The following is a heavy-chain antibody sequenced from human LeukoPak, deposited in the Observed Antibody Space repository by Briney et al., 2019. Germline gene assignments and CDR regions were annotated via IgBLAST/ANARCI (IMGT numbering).Heavy chain of an antibody. D-gene: IGHD4-23*01. J-gene: IGHJ2*01. CDR3: ARGLDGNSIWYFDL. CDR2: IYSGGST. CDR1: GFSVSSNY. V-gene: IGHV3-66*01. Sequence: GGSLRLSCAASGFSVSSNYMSWVRQAPGKGLEWVSVIYSGGSTYYADSVKGRFTISRDNSKNTLYLQMNSLRDEDTAVYYCARGLDGNSIWYFDLWGRGTLVSVSS.